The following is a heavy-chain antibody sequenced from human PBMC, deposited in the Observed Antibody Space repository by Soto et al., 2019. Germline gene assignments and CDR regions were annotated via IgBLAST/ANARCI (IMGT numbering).Heavy chain of an antibody. J-gene: IGHJ4*02. CDR2: ISTYNGDT. D-gene: IGHD1-26*01. Sequence: QVQLVQSGAEVKKPGASVKVSCKASGYSFTSYGISWVRQAPGQGLEWMGWISTYNGDTNYAQKLQGRLTMTTDTSTSTAYMELRSLRSDDTAVYFCARDLNSASYYNYWGQGTLVTVYS. CDR3: ARDLNSASYYNY. CDR1: GYSFTSYG. V-gene: IGHV1-18*01.